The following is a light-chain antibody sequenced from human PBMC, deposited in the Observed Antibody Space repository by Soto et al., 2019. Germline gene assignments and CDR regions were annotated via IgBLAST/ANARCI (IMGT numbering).Light chain of an antibody. CDR3: QKYNRAPWT. J-gene: IGKJ1*01. CDR1: PVISNY. CDR2: AAS. Sequence: DIQMTQSPSSLSASVGDRVTITCRAIPVISNYLSWYQQKPGKVPQLLISAASTLQSGSPFRFSSSGSGPEFTLTISSLQPEDVATYYCQKYNRAPWTFGQGTKVEIK. V-gene: IGKV1-27*01.